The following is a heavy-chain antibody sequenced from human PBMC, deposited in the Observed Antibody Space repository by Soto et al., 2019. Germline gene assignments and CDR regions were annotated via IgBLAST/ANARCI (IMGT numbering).Heavy chain of an antibody. CDR3: ARGAVVVAATLYGMDV. J-gene: IGHJ6*02. V-gene: IGHV1-2*04. CDR2: INPNSGGT. Sequence: ASVKVSCKASGYTFTGYYMHWVRQAPGQGLEWMGWINPNSGGTNYAQKFQGWVTMTRDTSISTAYMELSRLRSDDTAVYYCARGAVVVAATLYGMDVWGQGPTVTVSS. D-gene: IGHD2-15*01. CDR1: GYTFTGYY.